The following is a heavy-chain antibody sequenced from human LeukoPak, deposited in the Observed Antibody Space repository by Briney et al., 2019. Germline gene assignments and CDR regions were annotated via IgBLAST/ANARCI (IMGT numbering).Heavy chain of an antibody. CDR3: AKDLYYDSSGSFDP. D-gene: IGHD3-22*01. V-gene: IGHV3-30*18. CDR2: ISYDGSNK. Sequence: GGSLRLSCAASGFTFSSYGMHWVRQAPGKGLEWVAVISYDGSNKYYADSVKGRFTISRDNSKNTLYLQMNSLRAEDTAVYYCAKDLYYDSSGSFDPWGQGTLVTVSS. CDR1: GFTFSSYG. J-gene: IGHJ5*02.